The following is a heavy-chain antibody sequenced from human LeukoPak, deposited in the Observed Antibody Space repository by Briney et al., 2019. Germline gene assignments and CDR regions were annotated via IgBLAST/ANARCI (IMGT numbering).Heavy chain of an antibody. J-gene: IGHJ4*02. CDR2: IRSKAKNHAT. CDR1: GFTFSSYS. V-gene: IGHV3-73*01. Sequence: GGSLRLSCAASGFTFSSYSMNWVRQAPGKGPEWVARIRSKAKNHATAYTASVKGRFTISRDDSKNTAYLQMNSLKVEDTAVYYCTRPSTGEADYWGQGTLVTVSS. D-gene: IGHD3-10*01. CDR3: TRPSTGEADY.